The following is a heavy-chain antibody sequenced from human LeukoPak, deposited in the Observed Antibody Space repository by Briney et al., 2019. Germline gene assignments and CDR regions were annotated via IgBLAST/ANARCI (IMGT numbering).Heavy chain of an antibody. D-gene: IGHD4-11*01. CDR1: GYTFTSYG. J-gene: IGHJ5*02. V-gene: IGHV1-18*01. CDR2: ISAYNGNT. CDR3: ARDRDCSNYEGSYNWFDP. Sequence: GASVKVSCKASGYTFTSYGISWVRQAPGQGLEWMGWISAYNGNTNYAQKLQGRVTMTTDTSTSTAYMELRSLRSDDTAVYYCARDRDCSNYEGSYNWFDPWGQGTLVTVSS.